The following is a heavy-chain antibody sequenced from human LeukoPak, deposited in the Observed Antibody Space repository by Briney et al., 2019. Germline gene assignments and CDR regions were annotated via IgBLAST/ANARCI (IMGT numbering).Heavy chain of an antibody. CDR2: IYYSGST. D-gene: IGHD3-10*01. CDR1: GGSISSYY. CDR3: APFGFHYYGSGIYGMDV. J-gene: IGHJ6*02. Sequence: SETLSLTCTVSGGSISSYYWSWIRQPPGKGLEWIGYIYYSGSTNYNPSLKSRVTMSVDTSKNQFSLKLSSVTAADTAVYYCAPFGFHYYGSGIYGMDVWGQGTTVTVSS. V-gene: IGHV4-59*12.